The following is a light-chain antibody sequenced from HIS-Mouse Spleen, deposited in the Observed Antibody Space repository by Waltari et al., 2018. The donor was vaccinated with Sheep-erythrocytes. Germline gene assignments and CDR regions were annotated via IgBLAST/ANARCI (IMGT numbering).Light chain of an antibody. Sequence: EIVLTQSPATLSLSPGERATLSCRASQSVSSYLAWYQQKPCQAPRLLIYDASNRATGIPARFSGSGSGTDFTLTICSLEPEDFAVYYCQQRSNWYTFGQGTKLEIK. CDR2: DAS. CDR3: QQRSNWYT. V-gene: IGKV3-11*01. J-gene: IGKJ2*01. CDR1: QSVSSY.